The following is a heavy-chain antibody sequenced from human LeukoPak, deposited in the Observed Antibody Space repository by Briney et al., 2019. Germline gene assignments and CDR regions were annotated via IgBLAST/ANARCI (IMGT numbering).Heavy chain of an antibody. CDR2: ISGSGGST. J-gene: IGHJ4*02. CDR1: GFTFSSYA. D-gene: IGHD3-10*01. Sequence: GGSLRLSCAASGFTFSSYAMSWVRQAPGKGLEWVSAISGSGGSTYYADSVKGRFTISRDNSKNTLYLQMNSLRAEDTAAYYCARDTYASGSYYYDYWGQGTLVTVSS. CDR3: ARDTYASGSYYYDY. V-gene: IGHV3-23*01.